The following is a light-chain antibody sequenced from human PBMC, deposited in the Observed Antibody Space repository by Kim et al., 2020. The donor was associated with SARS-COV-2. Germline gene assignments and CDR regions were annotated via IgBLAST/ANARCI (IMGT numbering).Light chain of an antibody. V-gene: IGKV3-15*01. CDR3: QQYINWPLT. J-gene: IGKJ4*01. CDR2: GAS. CDR1: QSVSNN. Sequence: VSPGERAPLSCRASQSVSNNLAWYQQKPGQSPRLLIYGASTRATGIPARFSGSGSGTEFTLTISSLQSEDFAVYYCQQYINWPLTFGGGTKVEIK.